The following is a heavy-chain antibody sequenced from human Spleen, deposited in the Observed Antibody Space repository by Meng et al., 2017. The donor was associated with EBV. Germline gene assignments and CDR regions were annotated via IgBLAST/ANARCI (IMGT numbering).Heavy chain of an antibody. D-gene: IGHD1-26*01. CDR1: GGSFSSYY. CDR2: INQSGSI. V-gene: IGHV4-34*01. J-gene: IGHJ4*02. CDR3: ARGPYYE. Sequence: QVHLQQWGAGLLKPSETLSLTCAVSGGSFSSYYWSWIRQPPGKGLEWIGEINQSGSIYYNPSLMGRVTISGDTSRNQFSLKLISVTAADTAVYYCARGPYYEWGQGTLVTVSS.